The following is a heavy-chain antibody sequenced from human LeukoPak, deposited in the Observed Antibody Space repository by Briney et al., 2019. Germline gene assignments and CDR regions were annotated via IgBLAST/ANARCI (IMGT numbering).Heavy chain of an antibody. CDR3: ARGTGDIVVVPAVPNWLDP. Sequence: PSETLSLTCAVYGGSFSGYYWSWIRQPPGKGLEWIGEINHSGSTNYNPSLKSRVTISVDTSKNQFSLKLSSVTAADTAVYYCARGTGDIVVVPAVPNWLDPWGQGTLVTVSS. CDR1: GGSFSGYY. D-gene: IGHD2-2*01. J-gene: IGHJ5*02. CDR2: INHSGST. V-gene: IGHV4-34*01.